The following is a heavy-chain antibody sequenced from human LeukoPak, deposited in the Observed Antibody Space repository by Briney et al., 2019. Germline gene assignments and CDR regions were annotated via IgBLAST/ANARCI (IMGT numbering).Heavy chain of an antibody. CDR2: IYTSGST. V-gene: IGHV4-61*02. CDR1: GGSSSSASYY. J-gene: IGHJ4*02. Sequence: PSETLSLTCTVSGGSSSSASYYWSWIRQPAGKGLEWIGRIYTSGSTNYNPTLKSRVTISVDTSKNQFSLKLSSVTAADTAVYYCAREENYGSESYCDYWGQGTLVTVSS. CDR3: AREENYGSESYCDY. D-gene: IGHD3-10*01.